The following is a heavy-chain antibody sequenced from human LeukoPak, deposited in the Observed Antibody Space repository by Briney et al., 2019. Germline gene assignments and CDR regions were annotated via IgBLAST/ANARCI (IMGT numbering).Heavy chain of an antibody. V-gene: IGHV1-46*01. D-gene: IGHD2-2*01. Sequence: GASVNVSCKAFGYTFTSSFMHWVRQAPGQGLEGMGIINPSGGSPTSPQKFQGRVTMTRDTSTSTVYMGLSSLRSEDTAMYYCARDSSSSSLADPWGQGTLSPSPQ. CDR2: INPSGGSP. J-gene: IGHJ5*02. CDR1: GYTFTSSF. CDR3: ARDSSSSSLADP.